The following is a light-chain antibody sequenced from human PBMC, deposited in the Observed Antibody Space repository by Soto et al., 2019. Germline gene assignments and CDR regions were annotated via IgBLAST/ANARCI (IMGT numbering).Light chain of an antibody. CDR2: DVS. V-gene: IGLV2-14*03. CDR1: SSDVGAFNY. Sequence: QSVLTQPASVSGSPGQSIAISCTGTSSDVGAFNYVSWYQQHPGKAPKFMIFDVSSRPSGVSDRFSGSKSGNTASLTISGLQTEDEADYYCASNTTSSTHVFRPGTKVTV. J-gene: IGLJ1*01. CDR3: ASNTTSSTHV.